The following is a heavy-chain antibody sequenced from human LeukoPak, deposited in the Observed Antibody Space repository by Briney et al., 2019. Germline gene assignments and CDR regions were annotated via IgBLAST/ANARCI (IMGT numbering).Heavy chain of an antibody. J-gene: IGHJ4*02. D-gene: IGHD3-9*01. CDR3: TRQSPKLTGDVDC. Sequence: PSETLSLTCTVSGYSISSDHYWGWIRQSPGKGLEWIGSFYHSENTYYNPSLKSRVTISKDTSKNQCSLRLSSVTDADTAVYYCTRQSPKLTGDVDCWGQGTLVTVSS. V-gene: IGHV4-38-2*02. CDR2: FYHSENT. CDR1: GYSISSDHY.